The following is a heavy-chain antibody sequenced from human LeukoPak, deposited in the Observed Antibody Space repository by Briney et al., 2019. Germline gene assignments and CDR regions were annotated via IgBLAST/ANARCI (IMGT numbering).Heavy chain of an antibody. CDR3: TRDRVVGLGIDNAFDI. CDR2: IIPVFGTA. CDR1: GGTFSSYA. D-gene: IGHD2-15*01. J-gene: IGHJ3*02. V-gene: IGHV1-69*01. Sequence: SVKVSCKASGGTFSSYAISWVRQAPGQGLEWMGGIIPVFGTANYAQKFQGRVTITADESTSTAYMELSSLRSEDTAVYYCTRDRVVGLGIDNAFDIWGHGTMVTVSS.